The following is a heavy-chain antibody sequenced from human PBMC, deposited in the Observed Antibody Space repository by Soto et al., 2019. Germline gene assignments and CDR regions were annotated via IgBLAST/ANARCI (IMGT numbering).Heavy chain of an antibody. J-gene: IGHJ6*02. CDR3: ARDGSGSYYTSPYDYGMDV. CDR2: ISASNGNT. CDR1: GYTFTSYG. Sequence: QVQLVQSGAEVKKPGASVKVSCKASGYTFTSYGISWVRQAPGQGLEWMGWISASNGNTNYAQKLQGRVTMTTDTYTSTAYMELRSLRSDDTAVYYCARDGSGSYYTSPYDYGMDVWGQGTTVTVSS. V-gene: IGHV1-18*01. D-gene: IGHD3-10*01.